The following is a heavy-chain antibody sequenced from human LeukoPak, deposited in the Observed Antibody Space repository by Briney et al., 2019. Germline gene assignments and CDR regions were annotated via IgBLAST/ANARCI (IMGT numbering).Heavy chain of an antibody. D-gene: IGHD3-22*01. J-gene: IGHJ4*02. CDR1: GFTFSSYG. CDR2: ISYDGSNK. V-gene: IGHV3-30*18. Sequence: GGSLRLSCAASGFTFSSYGMHWVRQAPGKGLEWVAVISYDGSNKYYADSVKGRFTISRDNSKNTLYLQMNSLRAEDTAVYYCAKGDYYDSSGYYYDCWGQGTLVTVSS. CDR3: AKGDYYDSSGYYYDC.